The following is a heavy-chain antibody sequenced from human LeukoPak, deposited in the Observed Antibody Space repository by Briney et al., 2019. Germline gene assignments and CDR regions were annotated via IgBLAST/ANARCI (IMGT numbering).Heavy chain of an antibody. V-gene: IGHV4-59*12. CDR2: IYHSGST. CDR1: GGSISTYY. CDR3: ARDTRGRGRLDGFDI. Sequence: SETLSLTCTVSGGSISTYYWSWIRQSPGKGLQWLGYIYHSGSTNYNPSLKSRLTILEDKSKNQFSLKLSSVTAADTAVYYCARDTRGRGRLDGFDIWGQGTMVTVSS. D-gene: IGHD3-10*01. J-gene: IGHJ3*02.